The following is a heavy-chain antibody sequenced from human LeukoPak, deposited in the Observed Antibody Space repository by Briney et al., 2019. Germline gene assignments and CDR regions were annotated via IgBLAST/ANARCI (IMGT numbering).Heavy chain of an antibody. Sequence: ASVKVSCKASGYTFTSYYMHWVRQAPGQGLEWMGIINPSGGSTSYAQKFQGRVTMTMDTSTSTVYMELSSLRSEDTAVYYCARANGSGSYVFFYFDYWGQGTLVTVSS. CDR3: ARANGSGSYVFFYFDY. J-gene: IGHJ4*02. V-gene: IGHV1-46*01. D-gene: IGHD3-10*01. CDR2: INPSGGST. CDR1: GYTFTSYY.